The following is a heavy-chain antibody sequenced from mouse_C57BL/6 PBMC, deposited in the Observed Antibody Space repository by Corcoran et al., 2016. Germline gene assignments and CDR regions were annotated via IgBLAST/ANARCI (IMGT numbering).Heavy chain of an antibody. CDR3: ARGDYGSSYGYFDV. J-gene: IGHJ1*03. CDR2: ISYDGSN. D-gene: IGHD1-1*01. Sequence: DVQLQESGPGLVKPSQSLSLTCSVTGYSITSGYYWNWIRQFPGNKLEWMGYISYDGSNNYNPSLKNRISITRDPSKNQFFLKLNSVTTEDTATYYCARGDYGSSYGYFDVWGTGTTVTVSS. V-gene: IGHV3-6*01. CDR1: GYSITSGYY.